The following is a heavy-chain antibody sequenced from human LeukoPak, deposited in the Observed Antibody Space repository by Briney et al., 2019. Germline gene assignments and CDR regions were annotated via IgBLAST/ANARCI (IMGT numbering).Heavy chain of an antibody. Sequence: ASVKVSCKASGYXFTNYIISWVRQAPGQGLEWMGWISAYNGNTIYAQKLQGRVTMTTDTSTATAYMELRSLRSDDTAVYYCARGGNYFRFDPWGQGTLVTVSS. CDR3: ARGGNYFRFDP. D-gene: IGHD1-26*01. J-gene: IGHJ5*02. CDR1: GYXFTNYI. V-gene: IGHV1-18*01. CDR2: ISAYNGNT.